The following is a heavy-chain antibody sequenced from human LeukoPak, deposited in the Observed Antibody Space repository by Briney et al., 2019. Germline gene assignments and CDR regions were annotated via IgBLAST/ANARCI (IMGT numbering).Heavy chain of an antibody. Sequence: PGGSLRLSCAASGFTFSSHWMHWVRQAPGKGLVWVSRINSNGSSTSYADSVKGRFTISRDNAKNTLYLQMNSLRAEDTAVYYCAREDSMIVAVDYWGQGTLVTVSS. CDR2: INSNGSST. V-gene: IGHV3-74*01. D-gene: IGHD3-22*01. CDR3: AREDSMIVAVDY. CDR1: GFTFSSHW. J-gene: IGHJ4*02.